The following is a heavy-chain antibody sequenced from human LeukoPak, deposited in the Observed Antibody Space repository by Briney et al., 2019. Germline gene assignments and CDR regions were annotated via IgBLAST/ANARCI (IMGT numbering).Heavy chain of an antibody. V-gene: IGHV4-59*01. D-gene: IGHD6-19*01. CDR2: IYHTGTT. CDR3: ARGSGWPYFDH. CDR1: GGSISTYY. J-gene: IGHJ4*02. Sequence: PSETLSLTFTVSGGSISTYYWAFVRQPPGKGLEWIGYIYHTGTTNYNPSLKSRVTVSTDTSKNQFSLKLTSMTAADTAIYYCARGSGWPYFDHWGQGLLVAVSS.